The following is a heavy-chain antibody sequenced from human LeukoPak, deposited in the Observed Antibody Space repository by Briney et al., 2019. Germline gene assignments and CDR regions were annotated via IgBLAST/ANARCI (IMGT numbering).Heavy chain of an antibody. CDR2: ISGSGGGT. J-gene: IGHJ4*02. Sequence: PGGALRLSCAASGFSFSNYGVNWVRQTPGKGLEWVSAISGSGGGTFYAPSVKGRFTISRDNSKNMLFLQMNGLRAEDTATYYCAKSRSPVYSMGYDPYYWGQGTLFSVS. CDR1: GFSFSNYG. CDR3: AKSRSPVYSMGYDPYY. D-gene: IGHD5-18*01. V-gene: IGHV3-23*01.